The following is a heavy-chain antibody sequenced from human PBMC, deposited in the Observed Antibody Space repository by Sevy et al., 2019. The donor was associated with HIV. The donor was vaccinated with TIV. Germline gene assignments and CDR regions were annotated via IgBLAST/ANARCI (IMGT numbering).Heavy chain of an antibody. CDR2: ISSDGVST. J-gene: IGHJ6*02. D-gene: IGHD3-3*01. CDR3: VKDPDYNFWRGDYGMDV. V-gene: IGHV3-64D*06. CDR1: GFSFSNSA. Sequence: GGSLRLSCSGSGFSFSNSAMNWVRQTPGKGLKYVSAISSDGVSTYYTDSVRGRFTNSRDNSKNTQYLQMSSLRVEDTAVYYCVKDPDYNFWRGDYGMDVWGQGTTVTVSS.